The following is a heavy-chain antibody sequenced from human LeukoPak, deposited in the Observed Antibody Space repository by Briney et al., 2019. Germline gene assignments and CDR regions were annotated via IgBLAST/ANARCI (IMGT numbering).Heavy chain of an antibody. CDR1: EYTFTSYD. CDR2: MNPNSGHT. D-gene: IGHD6-13*01. V-gene: IGHV1-8*01. J-gene: IGHJ2*01. Sequence: ASVKVSCKASEYTFTSYDINWVRQATGQGLEWMGWMNPNSGHTGYAQKFQGRVTMTRDTSISTAYMELSRLRSDDTAVYYCAGRIAAAGTGWYFDLWGRGPLVTVSS. CDR3: AGRIAAAGTGWYFDL.